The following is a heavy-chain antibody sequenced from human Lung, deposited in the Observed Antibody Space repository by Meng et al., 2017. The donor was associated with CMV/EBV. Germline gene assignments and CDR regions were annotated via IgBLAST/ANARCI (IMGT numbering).Heavy chain of an antibody. J-gene: IGHJ5*02. D-gene: IGHD2-2*02. CDR1: GYTFTSSY. CDR3: ARDNEAPEGYQLLYKRESWFDP. CDR2: INPSGGST. Sequence: ASAXVSCNASGYTFTSSYMHCVRQAPGQGLEWMGIINPSGGSTSYAQKFQGRVTMTRDTCTSTVYMELSSLRSEYTAVYYCARDNEAPEGYQLLYKRESWFDPWXQGTLVTVSS. V-gene: IGHV1-46*01.